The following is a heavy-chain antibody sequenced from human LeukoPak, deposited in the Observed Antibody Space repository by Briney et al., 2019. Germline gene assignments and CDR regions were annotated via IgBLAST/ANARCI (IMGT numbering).Heavy chain of an antibody. CDR3: AGGSKYRQWYFDL. J-gene: IGHJ2*01. V-gene: IGHV3-11*05. D-gene: IGHD5-18*01. CDR2: ISSSSSYT. CDR1: GFTFSDYY. Sequence: GGSLRLSCAASGFTFSDYYMSWIRQAPGKGLEWVSYISSSSSYTNYADSVKGRFTISRDNAKNSLYLQMNSLRAEDTAVYYCAGGSKYRQWYFDLWGRGTLVTVSS.